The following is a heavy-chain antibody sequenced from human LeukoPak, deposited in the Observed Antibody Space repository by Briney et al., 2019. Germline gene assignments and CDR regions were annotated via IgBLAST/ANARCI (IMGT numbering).Heavy chain of an antibody. Sequence: SETLSLTCTVSGASISSSSSYWGWIRQPPGKGLEWIGSIYYSGSTYYNPSLKSRVTISVDTSKNQFSLKLSSVTAADTAAYYCARVSGVTDYFDYWGQGTLVTVSS. D-gene: IGHD2-15*01. J-gene: IGHJ4*02. CDR1: GASISSSSSY. V-gene: IGHV4-39*07. CDR2: IYYSGST. CDR3: ARVSGVTDYFDY.